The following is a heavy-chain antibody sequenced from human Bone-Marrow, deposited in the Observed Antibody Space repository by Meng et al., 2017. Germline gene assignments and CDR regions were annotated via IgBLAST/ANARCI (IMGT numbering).Heavy chain of an antibody. CDR1: GFTFSSYG. CDR3: ARAWGDYDPFDH. J-gene: IGHJ4*02. CDR2: IWYDGSNK. Sequence: GESLKISCAASGFTFSSYGMHWVRQAPGKGLEWVAVIWYDGSNKYYADSVKGRFTISRDNSKNTRYLQMNSLRAEDTAVYYCARAWGDYDPFDHWGQGTLVTVSS. D-gene: IGHD4-17*01. V-gene: IGHV3-33*01.